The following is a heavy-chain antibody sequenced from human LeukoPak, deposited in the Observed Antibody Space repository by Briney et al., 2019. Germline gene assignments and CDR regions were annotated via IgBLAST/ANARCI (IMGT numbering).Heavy chain of an antibody. CDR2: FGERGSSA. D-gene: IGHD6-19*01. V-gene: IGHV3-23*01. CDR1: GFTFSSYA. CDR3: AKDHGFYSSGWSPLFDY. Sequence: PGGSLRLSCSASGFTFSSYAMSWVRQAPGKGLEWVSTFGERGSSAYYADSVKGRFTISRDNSKNTLYLQMNSLRAEDTALYYCAKDHGFYSSGWSPLFDYWGQGTLVTVSS. J-gene: IGHJ4*02.